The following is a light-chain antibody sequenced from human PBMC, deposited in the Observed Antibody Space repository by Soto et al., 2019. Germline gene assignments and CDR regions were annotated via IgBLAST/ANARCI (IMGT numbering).Light chain of an antibody. CDR3: HQYGRSPQA. CDR1: QSVTRSF. V-gene: IGKV3-20*01. CDR2: GAS. Sequence: EIVLTQSPGTLSLSPGERVTLSCRASQSVTRSFLAWYQQKPGQAPRLLIYGASSRATGIPDRCSGSGSGTDFTLTISRLEPEDFAVYYGHQYGRSPQAFGPGTQVDIK. J-gene: IGKJ3*01.